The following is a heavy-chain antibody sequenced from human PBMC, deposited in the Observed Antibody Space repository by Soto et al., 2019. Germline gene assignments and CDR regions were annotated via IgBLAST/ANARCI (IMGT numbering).Heavy chain of an antibody. J-gene: IGHJ6*02. V-gene: IGHV4-39*01. Sequence: PSETLSLTCTVSGGSVSSSSYSWGWIRQSPGKGLEWIGTIYSSENTYYNPSLVSRVTISVDTSKNEFSLRLSSVTAADTAVYYCARLNRYCISSHCLGYYGMDVSGHGTTITVSS. CDR2: IYSSENT. D-gene: IGHD2-2*01. CDR1: GGSVSSSSYS. CDR3: ARLNRYCISSHCLGYYGMDV.